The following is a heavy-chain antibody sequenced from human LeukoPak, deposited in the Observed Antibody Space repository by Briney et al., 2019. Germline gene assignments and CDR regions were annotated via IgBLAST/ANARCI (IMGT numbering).Heavy chain of an antibody. CDR1: GGSFSGYY. Sequence: SETLSLTCAAYGGSFSGYYWSWIRQPPGKGLEWIGEINHSGSTNCNPSLKSRVTISVDTSKNQFSLKLSSVTAADTAVYYCARLYDFWSGNRAFDIWGQGTMVTVSS. CDR2: INHSGST. D-gene: IGHD3-3*01. CDR3: ARLYDFWSGNRAFDI. V-gene: IGHV4-34*01. J-gene: IGHJ3*02.